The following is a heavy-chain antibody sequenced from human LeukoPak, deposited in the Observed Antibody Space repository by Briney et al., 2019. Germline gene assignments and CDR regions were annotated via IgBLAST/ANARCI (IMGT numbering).Heavy chain of an antibody. Sequence: GGSLRLSCAASGFTFSSYEMNWVRQAPGKGLEWVSYISSSGSTIYYADSVKGRFTISRDNAKNSLYLQMNSLRVEDTAVYYCASGPIAPPGRISRNYFDYWGQGALITVSS. D-gene: IGHD6-13*01. CDR2: ISSSGSTI. CDR1: GFTFSSYE. V-gene: IGHV3-48*03. J-gene: IGHJ4*02. CDR3: ASGPIAPPGRISRNYFDY.